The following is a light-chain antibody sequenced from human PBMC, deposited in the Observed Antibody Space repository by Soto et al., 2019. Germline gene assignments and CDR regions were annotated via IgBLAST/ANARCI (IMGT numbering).Light chain of an antibody. CDR2: DVS. CDR3: SSYTSSSTLWV. J-gene: IGLJ3*02. V-gene: IGLV2-14*01. Sequence: QSALTQPASVSGSPGQSITISCTGTSSDVDGYNYVSWYQQHPGKAPKLMIYDVSNRPSGVSNRFSGSKSGNTASLTISGLQAEDESDYYCSSYTSSSTLWVFGGGTKLTGL. CDR1: SSDVDGYNY.